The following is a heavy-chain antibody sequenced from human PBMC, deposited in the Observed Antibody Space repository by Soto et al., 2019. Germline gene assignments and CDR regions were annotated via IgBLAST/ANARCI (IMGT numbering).Heavy chain of an antibody. Sequence: SETLSLTCAVYGGSFSGYYWSWIRQPPGKGLEWIREINHSGSTNYNPSLKSRVTISVDTSKNQFSLKLSSVTAADTAVYYCARLGYYYGSGSNYYYYYMDVWGKGTTVT. CDR3: ARLGYYYGSGSNYYYYYMDV. V-gene: IGHV4-34*01. J-gene: IGHJ6*03. CDR2: INHSGST. CDR1: GGSFSGYY. D-gene: IGHD3-10*01.